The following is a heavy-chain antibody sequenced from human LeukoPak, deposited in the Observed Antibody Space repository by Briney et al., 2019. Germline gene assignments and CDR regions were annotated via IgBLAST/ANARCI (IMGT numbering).Heavy chain of an antibody. D-gene: IGHD1-1*01. CDR1: GGSISSGSYY. Sequence: PSETLSLTCTVSGGSISSGSYYWSWIREPAGKGLEWIGRIYTSGSTNYNPSLKSRVTISVDTSKNQFSLKLSSVTAADTAVYYCARGGSRTYRCAYNYWGQGTLVTVSS. CDR2: IYTSGST. V-gene: IGHV4-61*02. J-gene: IGHJ4*02. CDR3: ARGGSRTYRCAYNY.